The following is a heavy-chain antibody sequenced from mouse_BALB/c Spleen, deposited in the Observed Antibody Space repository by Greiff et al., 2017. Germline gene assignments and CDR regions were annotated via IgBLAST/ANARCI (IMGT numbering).Heavy chain of an antibody. Sequence: DVKLQESGPGLVKPSQSLSLTCTVTGYSITSDYAWNWIRQFPGNKLEWMGYISYSGSTSYNPSLKSRISITRDTSKNQFFLQLNSVTTEDTATYYCARGRYAMDYWGQGTSVTVSS. V-gene: IGHV3-2*02. CDR3: ARGRYAMDY. CDR1: GYSITSDYA. CDR2: ISYSGST. J-gene: IGHJ4*01.